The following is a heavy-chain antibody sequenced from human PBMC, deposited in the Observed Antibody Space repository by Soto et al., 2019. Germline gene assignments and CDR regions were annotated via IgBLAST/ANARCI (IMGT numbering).Heavy chain of an antibody. CDR2: INAGNGNT. J-gene: IGHJ4*02. Sequence: QVQLVQSGAEEKKPGASVKVSCKASGYTFTSYAMHWVRQAPGQRLEWMGWINAGNGNTKYSQKFQGRVTITRDTSASTAYMELSSLRSDDTDVYYCARSIVVVTALDYWGQGTLVTVSS. D-gene: IGHD2-21*02. CDR3: ARSIVVVTALDY. CDR1: GYTFTSYA. V-gene: IGHV1-3*05.